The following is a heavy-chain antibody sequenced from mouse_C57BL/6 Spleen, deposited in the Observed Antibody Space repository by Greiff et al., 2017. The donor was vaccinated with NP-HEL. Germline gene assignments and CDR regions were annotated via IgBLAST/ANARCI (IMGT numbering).Heavy chain of an antibody. CDR2: IDPSDSET. Sequence: VQLQQPGAELVRPGSSVKLSCKASGYTFTSYWMHWVKQRPIQGLEWIGNIDPSDSETHYNQKFKDKATLTVDKSSSTAYMQLSSLTSEDSAVYCCARGLWYYWYFDVWGTGTTVTVSS. V-gene: IGHV1-52*01. D-gene: IGHD2-1*01. CDR3: ARGLWYYWYFDV. J-gene: IGHJ1*03. CDR1: GYTFTSYW.